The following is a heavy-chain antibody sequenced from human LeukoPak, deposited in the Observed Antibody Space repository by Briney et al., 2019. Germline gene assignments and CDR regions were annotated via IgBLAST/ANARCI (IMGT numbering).Heavy chain of an antibody. D-gene: IGHD3-3*01. CDR1: GFTFSTYW. V-gene: IGHV3-7*01. J-gene: IGHJ3*02. Sequence: GGSLRLSCAASGFTFSTYWMSWVRQVPGKGPEWVANINTGDVEKYYVDSVKGRFTISRDNAKDSLYLQMNSLRAEDTAVYYCARDAFSRISIFGVVSDAFDIWGRGTMVTVSS. CDR2: INTGDVEK. CDR3: ARDAFSRISIFGVVSDAFDI.